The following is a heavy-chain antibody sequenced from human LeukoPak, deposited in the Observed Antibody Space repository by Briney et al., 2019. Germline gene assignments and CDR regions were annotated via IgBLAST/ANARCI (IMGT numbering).Heavy chain of an antibody. CDR2: IYSGGST. D-gene: IGHD2-2*01. V-gene: IGHV3-53*01. J-gene: IGHJ4*02. CDR3: ARGPAATGY. Sequence: GGSLSLSCAASGFTVSSNYMSWVRQAPGKGLEWVSVIYSGGSTYYADSVKGRFTISRDNSKNTLYLQMNSLRAEDTAVYYCARGPAATGYWGQGTLVSVSS. CDR1: GFTVSSNY.